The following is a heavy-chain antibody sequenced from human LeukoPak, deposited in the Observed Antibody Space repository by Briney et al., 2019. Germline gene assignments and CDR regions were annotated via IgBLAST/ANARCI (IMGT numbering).Heavy chain of an antibody. J-gene: IGHJ5*02. D-gene: IGHD2-2*01. CDR2: INPNSGGT. CDR3: ARDAGYCSSTSCQGGWFDP. Sequence: EASVKVSCKASGYTFTGYYMHWVRQAPGQGLERMGWINPNSGGTNYAQKFQGRVTMTRDTSISTAYMELSRLRSDDTAVYYCARDAGYCSSTSCQGGWFDPWGQGTLVTVSS. V-gene: IGHV1-2*02. CDR1: GYTFTGYY.